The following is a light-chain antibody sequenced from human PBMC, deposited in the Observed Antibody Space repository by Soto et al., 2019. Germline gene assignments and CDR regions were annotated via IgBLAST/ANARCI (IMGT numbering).Light chain of an antibody. Sequence: QSALTQPASVSGSPGQSITISCTGTSSDVGGYNYVSWYQQHPGKAPKLMIYDVSNRPSGVSNRFSGSKSGNTASLTISGLQAEDEADYYCISYTSRSTPIKVFGGGTKLTVL. CDR3: ISYTSRSTPIKV. V-gene: IGLV2-14*01. J-gene: IGLJ2*01. CDR2: DVS. CDR1: SSDVGGYNY.